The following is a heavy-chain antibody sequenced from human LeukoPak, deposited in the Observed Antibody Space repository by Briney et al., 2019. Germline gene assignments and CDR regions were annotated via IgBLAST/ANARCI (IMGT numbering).Heavy chain of an antibody. Sequence: RGSLRLSSAASGLPFSSHATGWVRQPPGEGLEWVAGVSNGKTYNAGSVRGRFAISRDDSTNTVYLHMNSLRDEDTALYHCVREAGYCAPVCVKTNWFDPWGQGTLVTVSS. CDR1: GLPFSSHA. D-gene: IGHD2-15*01. CDR3: VREAGYCAPVCVKTNWFDP. V-gene: IGHV3-23*01. J-gene: IGHJ5*02. CDR2: VSNGKT.